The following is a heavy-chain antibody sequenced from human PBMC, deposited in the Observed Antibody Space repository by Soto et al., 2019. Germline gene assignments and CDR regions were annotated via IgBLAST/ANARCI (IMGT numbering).Heavy chain of an antibody. CDR3: ATGVVPATKWGYYSYGLDV. CDR2: ISSGGFIT. D-gene: IGHD2-2*01. V-gene: IGHV3-11*01. J-gene: IGHJ6*02. CDR1: GFTFSDYY. Sequence: QVQLVESGGGSVKPGGSLRLSCAASGFTFSDYYMSWIRQAPGKGLEWVSYISSGGFITYYADSVKGRFTTSWDKAKNSLHLQMNALRANDTAVYYCATGVVPATKWGYYSYGLDVWGQGTTVTVS.